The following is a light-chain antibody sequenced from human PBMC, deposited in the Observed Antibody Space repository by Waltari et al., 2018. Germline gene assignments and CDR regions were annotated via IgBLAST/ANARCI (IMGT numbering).Light chain of an antibody. Sequence: DVVMTQSPLSLPVTLGQPASISCRSSQSLVHSDGNTYLNWFQQRPGQSPRRLIYKVSNRDSGVPDRFSGSGSCTDFTLKISTLEAEDVGVYYCMQGSHWPPWTFGQGTKVEIK. J-gene: IGKJ1*01. CDR1: QSLVHSDGNTY. CDR2: KVS. V-gene: IGKV2-30*02. CDR3: MQGSHWPPWT.